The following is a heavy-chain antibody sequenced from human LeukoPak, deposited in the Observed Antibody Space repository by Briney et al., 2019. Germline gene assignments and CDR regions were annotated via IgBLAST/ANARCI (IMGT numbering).Heavy chain of an antibody. CDR2: IWYDGSNK. Sequence: GGSLRLSCAASGFTFSSYGMHWVRQAPGKGLEWVAVIWYDGSNKYYADSVKGRFTISRDNSKNTLYLQMNSLRAEDTAVYYCAKDVGRATDAFDIWGQGTMVTVSS. CDR3: AKDVGRATDAFDI. J-gene: IGHJ3*02. CDR1: GFTFSSYG. V-gene: IGHV3-33*06.